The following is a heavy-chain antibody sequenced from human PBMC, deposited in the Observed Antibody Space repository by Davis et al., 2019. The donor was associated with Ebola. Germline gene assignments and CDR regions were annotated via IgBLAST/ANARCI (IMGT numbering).Heavy chain of an antibody. Sequence: GGSLRLSCAASGFTFSGSAMHWVRQASGKGLEWVGRIRSKANSYATACAASVKGRFTISRDDSKNTAYLQMNSLKTEDTAVYYCTARIAAAGTDYYYGMDVWGQGTTVTVSS. CDR2: IRSKANSYAT. J-gene: IGHJ6*02. D-gene: IGHD6-13*01. CDR3: TARIAAAGTDYYYGMDV. CDR1: GFTFSGSA. V-gene: IGHV3-73*01.